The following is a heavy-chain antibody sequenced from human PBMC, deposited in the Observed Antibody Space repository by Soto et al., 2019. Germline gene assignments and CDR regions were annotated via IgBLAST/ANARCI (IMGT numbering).Heavy chain of an antibody. Sequence: PGGSLRLSCAASGFTFSNYAMNWVRQAPGKCLEWVSGISGNSGFTYYTDSVKGRFTISRDNSKNTLFLQMNALRDEDTAIYYCAKVGSFYVPRSPFDSWGRGXVVTVYS. D-gene: IGHD1-26*01. V-gene: IGHV3-23*01. J-gene: IGHJ4*02. CDR3: AKVGSFYVPRSPFDS. CDR2: ISGNSGFT. CDR1: GFTFSNYA.